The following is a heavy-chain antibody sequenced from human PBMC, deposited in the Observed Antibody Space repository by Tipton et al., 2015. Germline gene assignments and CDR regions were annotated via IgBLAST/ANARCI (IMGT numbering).Heavy chain of an antibody. CDR2: MHHNGDA. V-gene: IGHV4-38-2*02. CDR3: ARIRGRYVMDY. J-gene: IGHJ4*02. D-gene: IGHD3-16*01. Sequence: TLSLTCTVSGYFISDGHFWGWVRQSPVKGLEWIASMHHNGDAYYNPSLGSRATLALDTPKNQFSLTLISATAADTALYYCARIRGRYVMDYWGQGTLVTVSS. CDR1: GYFISDGHF.